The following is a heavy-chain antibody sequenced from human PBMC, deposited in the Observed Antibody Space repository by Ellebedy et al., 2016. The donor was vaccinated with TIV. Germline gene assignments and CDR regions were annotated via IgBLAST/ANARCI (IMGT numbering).Heavy chain of an antibody. D-gene: IGHD1-1*01. Sequence: GESLKISCAASGFTFSTNGMSWVRQAPGKGLEWVSGIYNGATHYADSVKGRFTISRDNSKNILYLQMTSLRAEDTAMYYCARKTDTGTSGDYWGQGTPVTVSS. V-gene: IGHV3-23*03. J-gene: IGHJ4*02. CDR2: IYNGAT. CDR1: GFTFSTNG. CDR3: ARKTDTGTSGDY.